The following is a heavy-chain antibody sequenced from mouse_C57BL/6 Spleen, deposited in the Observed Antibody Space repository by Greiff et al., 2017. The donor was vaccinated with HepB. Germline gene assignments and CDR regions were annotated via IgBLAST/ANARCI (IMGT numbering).Heavy chain of an antibody. CDR1: GYTFTSYG. V-gene: IGHV1-81*01. CDR3: ARSDYSNTWFAY. J-gene: IGHJ3*01. CDR2: IYPRSGNT. Sequence: VKLQESGAELARPGASVKLSCKASGYTFTSYGISWVKQRTGQGLEWIGEIYPRSGNTYYNEKFKGKATLTADKSSSTAYMELRSLTSEDSAVYFCARSDYSNTWFAYWGQGTLVTVSA. D-gene: IGHD2-5*01.